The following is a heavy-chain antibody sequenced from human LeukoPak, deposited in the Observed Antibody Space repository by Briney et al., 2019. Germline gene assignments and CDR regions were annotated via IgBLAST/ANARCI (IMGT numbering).Heavy chain of an antibody. CDR1: RFTFSSYW. CDR3: ARGREGHYFDY. Sequence: GGSLRLSCAASRFTFSSYWMHWVRQVPGKGLVWVSRIDGDGSSTSYADSVKGRFTISRDNAKNTLYLQMNSLRVEDTAVYFCARGREGHYFDYWGQGTLVTVSS. CDR2: IDGDGSST. D-gene: IGHD5-24*01. J-gene: IGHJ4*02. V-gene: IGHV3-74*01.